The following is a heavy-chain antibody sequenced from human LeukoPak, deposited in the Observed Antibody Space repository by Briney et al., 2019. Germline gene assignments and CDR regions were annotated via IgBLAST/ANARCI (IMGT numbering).Heavy chain of an antibody. CDR1: GGSFSGYY. CDR3: ARGPYYYDSSGYYSVY. Sequence: SETLSLTCAVYGGSFSGYYWSWIRQPPGKGLEWIGEISHSGSTNYNPSLKSRVTISVDTSKNQFSLKLSSVTAADTAVYYCARGPYYYDSSGYYSVYWGQGTLSPSPQ. D-gene: IGHD3-22*01. V-gene: IGHV4-34*01. J-gene: IGHJ4*02. CDR2: ISHSGST.